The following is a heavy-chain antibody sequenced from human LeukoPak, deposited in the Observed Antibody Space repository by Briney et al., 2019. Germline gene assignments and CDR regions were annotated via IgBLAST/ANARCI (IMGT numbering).Heavy chain of an antibody. J-gene: IGHJ4*02. Sequence: PSETLSLTCAVSGYSISSDNYWVWIRQPPGQGLEWTGGIYHSGSTYYNPSLKSRVTMSADTSKNQFSLKLSSVTAADTAVYYCARAPRDSSSSNYMRRFDYWGQGTLVTVSS. CDR1: GYSISSDNY. D-gene: IGHD3-22*01. CDR2: IYHSGST. V-gene: IGHV4-38-2*01. CDR3: ARAPRDSSSSNYMRRFDY.